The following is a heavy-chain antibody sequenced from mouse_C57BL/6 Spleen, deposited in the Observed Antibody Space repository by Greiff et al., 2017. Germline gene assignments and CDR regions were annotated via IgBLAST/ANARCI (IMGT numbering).Heavy chain of an antibody. CDR2: ISDGGSYT. V-gene: IGHV5-4*03. Sequence: EVMLVESGGGLVKPGGSLKLSCAASGFTFSSYAMSWVRQTPEKRLEWVATISDGGSYTYYPDNVKGRCTISRDNAKNNLYLQMSHLKSEDTAMYYCASIIYYDYEGAMDYWGQGTSVTVSS. CDR1: GFTFSSYA. J-gene: IGHJ4*01. CDR3: ASIIYYDYEGAMDY. D-gene: IGHD2-4*01.